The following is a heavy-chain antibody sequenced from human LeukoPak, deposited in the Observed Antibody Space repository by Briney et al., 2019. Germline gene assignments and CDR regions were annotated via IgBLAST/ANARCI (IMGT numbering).Heavy chain of an antibody. D-gene: IGHD6-19*01. CDR3: ARVSQAGWDV. Sequence: GGSLRLSCAASGFNFSSYWMHWVRQAPGKGLVWISRINYDGTTTSYADSVKGRFTISRDNAKNTLYLQMNSLRAEDTAVYYCARVSQAGWDVWGKGTTVTVSS. V-gene: IGHV3-74*01. J-gene: IGHJ6*04. CDR2: INYDGTTT. CDR1: GFNFSSYW.